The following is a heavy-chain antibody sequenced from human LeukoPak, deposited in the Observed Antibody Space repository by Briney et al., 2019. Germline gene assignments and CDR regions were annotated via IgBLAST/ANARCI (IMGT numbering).Heavy chain of an antibody. D-gene: IGHD6-19*01. Sequence: GASVKVSCKASGYTFTTFGITWVRQAPGQGLEWMGYISTSKGDTKSAQKFQGRVTMATDTSTSTAYMELRSLRSDGTAVYYCARVIRYSSGWMDYYYYMDVWGKGTAVTVSS. CDR1: GYTFTTFG. CDR2: ISTSKGDT. CDR3: ARVIRYSSGWMDYYYYMDV. V-gene: IGHV1-18*01. J-gene: IGHJ6*03.